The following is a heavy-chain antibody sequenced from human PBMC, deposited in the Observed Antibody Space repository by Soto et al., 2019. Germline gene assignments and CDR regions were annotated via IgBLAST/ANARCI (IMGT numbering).Heavy chain of an antibody. J-gene: IGHJ4*02. CDR2: ISYDGSNK. CDR3: ARYSGKYQGPIDY. V-gene: IGHV3-30*03. D-gene: IGHD1-26*01. CDR1: GFTFSHYG. Sequence: QVQLVESGGGVVQTWRSLRLSCAASGFTFSHYGIHWVRQAPGKGLEWLAVISYDGSNKHYADSVKGRFTVSRDNSKNTLYLQMNSMRAEDTAVYFCARYSGKYQGPIDYWGQGTLVTVSS.